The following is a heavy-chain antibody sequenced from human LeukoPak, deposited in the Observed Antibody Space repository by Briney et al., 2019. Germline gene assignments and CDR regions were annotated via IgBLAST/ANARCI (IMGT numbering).Heavy chain of an antibody. V-gene: IGHV4-38-2*02. CDR3: ARGFWSRYYDY. D-gene: IGHD2-8*02. Sequence: PSETLSLTCTVSGYSISTGYYWAWNRQPPGKGLEWIATFYHGGSTYYNPSLKSRVTISVETSKNQFSLKLSSVTAADTAVYYCARGFWSRYYDYWGQGTLVTVSS. CDR2: FYHGGST. J-gene: IGHJ4*02. CDR1: GYSISTGYY.